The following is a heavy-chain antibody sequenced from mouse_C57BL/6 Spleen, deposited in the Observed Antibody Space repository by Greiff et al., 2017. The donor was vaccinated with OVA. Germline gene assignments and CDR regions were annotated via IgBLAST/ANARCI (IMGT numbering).Heavy chain of an antibody. D-gene: IGHD1-1*01. Sequence: EVQLQESGPGLVKPSQSLSLTCSVTGYSITSGYYWNWIRQFPGNKLEWMGYISYDGSNNYNPSLKNRISITRDTSKNQFFLKLNAVTTEDTATYYCASQFITTVVARGYYAMDYWGQGTSVTVSS. J-gene: IGHJ4*01. V-gene: IGHV3-6*01. CDR1: GYSITSGYY. CDR3: ASQFITTVVARGYYAMDY. CDR2: ISYDGSN.